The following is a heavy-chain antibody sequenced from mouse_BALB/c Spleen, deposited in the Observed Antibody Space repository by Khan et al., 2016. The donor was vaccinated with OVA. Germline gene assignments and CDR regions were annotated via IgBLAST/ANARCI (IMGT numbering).Heavy chain of an antibody. D-gene: IGHD2-10*01. Sequence: VQLVQSGPELKKPGETVKISCKASGYSFTNYGINWVKQSPGKALKWMGWINTYTGEPTYADDFKGRFAFSLETSANTAYLQINILKNEDTATYCCARPPYFSYTLDYWGQGTSVTVSS. V-gene: IGHV9-3-1*01. CDR3: ARPPYFSYTLDY. CDR2: INTYTGEP. CDR1: GYSFTNYG. J-gene: IGHJ4*01.